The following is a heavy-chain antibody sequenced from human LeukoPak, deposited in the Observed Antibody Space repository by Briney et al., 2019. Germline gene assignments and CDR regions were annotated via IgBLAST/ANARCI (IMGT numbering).Heavy chain of an antibody. Sequence: SETLSLTCTVSGGSISTYYWSWIRQPPGKGLEWIEYIDYSGSTNYNPSLKCRVTISVDTSKNQFSLKLSSVTAADTAVYYCARDRRRELLHAFDIWGQGTMVTVSS. CDR2: IDYSGST. D-gene: IGHD1-26*01. CDR1: GGSISTYY. CDR3: ARDRRRELLHAFDI. J-gene: IGHJ3*02. V-gene: IGHV4-59*01.